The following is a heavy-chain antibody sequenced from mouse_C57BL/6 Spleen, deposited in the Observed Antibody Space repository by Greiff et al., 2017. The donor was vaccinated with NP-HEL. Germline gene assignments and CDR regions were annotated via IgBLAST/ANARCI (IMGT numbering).Heavy chain of an antibody. Sequence: QVQLQQPGAELVMPGASVKLSCKASGYTFTSYWMHWVKQRPGQGLEWIGEIDPSDSYTKYIQKFKGKSTLTVDKSSSTAYMQLSSLTSEDSAVYYCARRNYYGSSLYAMDYWGQGTSVTVSS. CDR1: GYTFTSYW. CDR2: IDPSDSYT. D-gene: IGHD1-1*01. CDR3: ARRNYYGSSLYAMDY. J-gene: IGHJ4*01. V-gene: IGHV1-69*01.